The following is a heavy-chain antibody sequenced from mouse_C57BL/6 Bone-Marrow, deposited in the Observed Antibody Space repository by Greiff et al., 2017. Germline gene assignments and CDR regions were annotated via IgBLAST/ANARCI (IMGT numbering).Heavy chain of an antibody. D-gene: IGHD4-1*01. CDR2: IDPADSET. J-gene: IGHJ4*01. Sequence: QVQLQQPGAELVRPGSSVKLSCKASGYTFTSYWMHWVKQRPIQGLEWIGNIDPADSETHYNQKFKDKATLTVDKSSSTAYMQLSSLTSEDSAVYYCGREVWAYYYALDYGGQGTSVTGSS. V-gene: IGHV1-52*01. CDR3: GREVWAYYYALDY. CDR1: GYTFTSYW.